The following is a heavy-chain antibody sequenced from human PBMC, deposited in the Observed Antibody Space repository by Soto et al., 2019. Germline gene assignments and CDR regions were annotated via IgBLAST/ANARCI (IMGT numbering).Heavy chain of an antibody. CDR2: ISAYNGNT. CDR1: GYTFTSYG. CDR3: ARDPDYDILTGYYKDYFDY. V-gene: IGHV1-18*01. D-gene: IGHD3-9*01. J-gene: IGHJ4*02. Sequence: VQLVQSGAEVKKPGASVKVSCKASGYTFTSYGISWVRQAPGQGLEWMGWISAYNGNTNYAQKLQGRVTMTTDTSTSTAYMELRSLRSDDTAVYYCARDPDYDILTGYYKDYFDYWGQGTLVTVSS.